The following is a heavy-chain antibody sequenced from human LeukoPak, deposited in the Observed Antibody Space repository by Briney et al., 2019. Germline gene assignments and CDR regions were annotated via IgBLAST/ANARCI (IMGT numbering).Heavy chain of an antibody. J-gene: IGHJ4*02. CDR1: GFTFSNAW. V-gene: IGHV3-15*01. Sequence: GGSLRLSCAASGFTFSNAWMSWVRQAPGNGLEWVGRIKSKTDGGTTDYAAPVKGRFTISRDDSKNTLYLQMNSLKTEDTAVYYCTTEGYDILTGLYYFDYWGQGTLVTVSS. CDR2: IKSKTDGGTT. CDR3: TTEGYDILTGLYYFDY. D-gene: IGHD3-9*01.